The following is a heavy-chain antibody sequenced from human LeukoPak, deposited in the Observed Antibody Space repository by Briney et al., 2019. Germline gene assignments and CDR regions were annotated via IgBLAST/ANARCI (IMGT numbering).Heavy chain of an antibody. CDR2: IIPIFGTA. Sequence: ASVKVSCKASGGTFSSYAISWVRQAPGQGLEWMGGIIPIFGTANYAQKFQGRVTITADESTSTAYMELRSLRSDDTAVYYCAREPSDSYYDSSGYSTGYYGMDVWGQGTTVTVSS. D-gene: IGHD3-22*01. CDR3: AREPSDSYYDSSGYSTGYYGMDV. J-gene: IGHJ6*02. V-gene: IGHV1-69*13. CDR1: GGTFSSYA.